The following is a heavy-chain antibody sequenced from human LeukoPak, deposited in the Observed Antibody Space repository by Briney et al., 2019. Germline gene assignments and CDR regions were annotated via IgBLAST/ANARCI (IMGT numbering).Heavy chain of an antibody. CDR3: ARAQRYYYDSSGSRGAFDI. V-gene: IGHV3-48*01. J-gene: IGHJ3*02. CDR1: GFTFGSYS. Sequence: SGGSLRLSCAASGFTFGSYSMNWVRQAPGKGLEWVSYISSSSSTIYYADFVKGRFTISRENAKNSLYLQMNSLRAEDTAVYSCARAQRYYYDSSGSRGAFDIWGQGTLVTVSS. CDR2: ISSSSSTI. D-gene: IGHD3-22*01.